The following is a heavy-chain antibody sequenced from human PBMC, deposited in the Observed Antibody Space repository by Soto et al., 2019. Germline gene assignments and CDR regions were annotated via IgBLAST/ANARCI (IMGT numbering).Heavy chain of an antibody. CDR1: GGSISSGGYS. CDR3: ARQRNPYDTFDI. V-gene: IGHV4-30-2*01. Sequence: SSETLSLTCAVSGGSISSGGYSWSWIRQPPGKGLEWIGYIYHSGSTYYNPSLKSRVTMSVDTSKNQFSLKLSSVTAADSALYYCARQRNPYDTFDIWGQGTMVTVSS. CDR2: IYHSGST. D-gene: IGHD1-1*01. J-gene: IGHJ3*02.